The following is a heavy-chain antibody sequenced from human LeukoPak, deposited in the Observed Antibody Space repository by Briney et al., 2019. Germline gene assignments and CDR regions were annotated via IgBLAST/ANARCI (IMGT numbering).Heavy chain of an antibody. D-gene: IGHD1-26*01. J-gene: IGHJ3*02. CDR3: AREVGTPQAFDI. CDR2: INSRSSTI. Sequence: EGSLRLSCAASRFTFSNYGVNWVRQAPGKGLEWVSYINSRSSTIYYADSVRGRFTISRDNAKNSLHVQMNSLKAEDTAIYYCAREVGTPQAFDIWGQGTMVTVSS. CDR1: RFTFSNYG. V-gene: IGHV3-48*01.